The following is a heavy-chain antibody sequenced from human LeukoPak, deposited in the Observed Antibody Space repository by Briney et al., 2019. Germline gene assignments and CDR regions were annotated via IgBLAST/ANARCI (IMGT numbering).Heavy chain of an antibody. D-gene: IGHD6-13*01. CDR1: GGTFSSYA. V-gene: IGHV1-69*13. Sequence: GASVKDSCKASGGTFSSYAISWVRQAPGQGLEWMGGIIPIFGTANYAQKFQGRVTITADESTSTAYMELSSLRSEDTAVYYCAVGAAAAFDYWGQGTLVTVSS. J-gene: IGHJ4*02. CDR2: IIPIFGTA. CDR3: AVGAAAAFDY.